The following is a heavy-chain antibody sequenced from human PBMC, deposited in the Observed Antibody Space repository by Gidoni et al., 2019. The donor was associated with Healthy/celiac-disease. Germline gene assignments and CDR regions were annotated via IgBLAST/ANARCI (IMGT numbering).Heavy chain of an antibody. D-gene: IGHD6-19*01. J-gene: IGHJ5*02. Sequence: QLQLQESGPGLVKPSETLSLTCPVSGGSISSSSYYWGWIRQPPGKGLEWIGSIYYSGSTYYNPSLKSRVTISVDTSKNQFSLKLSSVTAADTAVYYCARQYSSGWYPCPETNWFDPWGQGTLVTVSS. CDR1: GGSISSSSYY. CDR3: ARQYSSGWYPCPETNWFDP. CDR2: IYYSGST. V-gene: IGHV4-39*01.